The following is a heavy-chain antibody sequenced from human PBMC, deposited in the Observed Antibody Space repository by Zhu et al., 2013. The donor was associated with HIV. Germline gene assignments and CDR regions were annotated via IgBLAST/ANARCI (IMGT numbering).Heavy chain of an antibody. CDR3: ARPRMVTETPGYYYGLDV. CDR1: GGTFNNYA. CDR2: IIPIFGTT. J-gene: IGHJ6*02. V-gene: IGHV1-69*06. D-gene: IGHD2-21*02. Sequence: QVQLVQSGAEVKKPGSSVKVSCKASGGTFNNYAITWVRQAPGQGLEWMGGIIPIFGTTNYAQNFQGRLIITADKSTSTAYMELSSLRYEDTAIYYCARPRMVTETPGYYYGLDVWGQGTTVTVSS.